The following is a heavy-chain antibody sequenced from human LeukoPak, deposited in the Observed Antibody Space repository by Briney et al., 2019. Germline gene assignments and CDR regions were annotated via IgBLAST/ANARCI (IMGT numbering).Heavy chain of an antibody. V-gene: IGHV4-61*02. J-gene: IGHJ6*03. CDR2: IYTSGST. D-gene: IGHD4-17*01. Sequence: SQTLSLTCTVSGGSISSSSYYWSWIRQPAGKGLEWIGRIYTSGSTNYNPSLKSRVTISVDTSKNQFSLKLSSVTAADTAVYYCATTVTTVGYYYMDVWGKGTTVTVSS. CDR1: GGSISSSSYY. CDR3: ATTVTTVGYYYMDV.